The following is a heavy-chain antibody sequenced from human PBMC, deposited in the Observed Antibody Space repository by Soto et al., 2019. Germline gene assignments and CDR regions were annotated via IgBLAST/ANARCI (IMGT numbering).Heavy chain of an antibody. J-gene: IGHJ4*02. CDR1: GFTFSSYA. V-gene: IGHV3-23*01. CDR3: AKLGYCSSTSCYPAGPLGKPFDY. Sequence: GGSLRLSCAASGFTFSSYAMSWVRQAPGKGLEWVSAISGSGGSTYYADSVKGRFTISRDNSKDTLYLQMNSLRAEDTAVYYCAKLGYCSSTSCYPAGPLGKPFDYWGQGTLVTVSS. D-gene: IGHD2-2*01. CDR2: ISGSGGST.